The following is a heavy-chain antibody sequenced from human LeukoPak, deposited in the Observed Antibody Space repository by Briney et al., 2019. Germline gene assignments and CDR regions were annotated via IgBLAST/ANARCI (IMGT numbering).Heavy chain of an antibody. CDR1: GFTFSTYS. Sequence: PGGSLRLSCAASGFTFSTYSMNWVRQAPGKGLEWVSAISGSGGSTYYADSVRGRFTISRDNSKNTLYLQMNSLRAEDTAVYYCAKNLITLLSTVTTDYWGQGTLVTVSS. CDR3: AKNLITLLSTVTTDY. D-gene: IGHD4-17*01. CDR2: ISGSGGST. J-gene: IGHJ4*02. V-gene: IGHV3-23*01.